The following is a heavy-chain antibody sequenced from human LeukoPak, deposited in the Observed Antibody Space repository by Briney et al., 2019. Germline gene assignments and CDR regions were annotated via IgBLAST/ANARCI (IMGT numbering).Heavy chain of an antibody. CDR2: FDPEDGET. CDR1: GYTLTELA. Sequence: GASVKVSCKVSGYTLTELALHWVRQTPGKGLEWMGGFDPEDGETILAQKLQGRVTMTEDTSTDTAYMELSRLRSEDSAVYYCATDNILTGYSPKYWGQGTLVTVSS. D-gene: IGHD3-9*01. CDR3: ATDNILTGYSPKY. J-gene: IGHJ4*02. V-gene: IGHV1-24*01.